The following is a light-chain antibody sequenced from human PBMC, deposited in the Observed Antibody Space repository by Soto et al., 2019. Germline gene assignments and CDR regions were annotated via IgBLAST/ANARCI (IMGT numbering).Light chain of an antibody. CDR1: QSIGYS. J-gene: IGKJ2*01. V-gene: IGKV1-5*01. Sequence: IQMTQSPPTLAASIGERVTITCRASQSIGYSLAWYQQKAGQAPKLLIYGASTLESGVPSRFSGSGSGTEVTLPVSSLQPEDFATYYCHQYESYSPYTFGQGTKLEIK. CDR3: HQYESYSPYT. CDR2: GAS.